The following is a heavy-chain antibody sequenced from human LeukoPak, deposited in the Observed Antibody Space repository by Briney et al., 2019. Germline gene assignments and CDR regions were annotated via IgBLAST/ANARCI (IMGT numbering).Heavy chain of an antibody. J-gene: IGHJ4*02. V-gene: IGHV3-9*01. CDR3: AKGNGEAPWSVIGVFDY. Sequence: GGSLRLSCAASGFTFDDYAMHWVRQAPGKGLEWVSGISWNSGSMGYADSVKGRFTISRDNAKNSLYLQMNSLRAEDTALYYCAKGNGEAPWSVIGVFDYWGQGTLVTVSS. CDR1: GFTFDDYA. D-gene: IGHD2-8*01. CDR2: ISWNSGSM.